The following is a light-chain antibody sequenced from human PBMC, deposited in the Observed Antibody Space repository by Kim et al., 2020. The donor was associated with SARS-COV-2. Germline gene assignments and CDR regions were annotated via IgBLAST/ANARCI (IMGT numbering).Light chain of an antibody. CDR2: EVT. J-gene: IGLJ3*02. Sequence: GQSVTISCTGTDRDIVASYRVSWYQQTPGTAPKLLIYEVTDRPSGVPDRFSGSKSGNTASLTISGLQAEDEALYYCSSYTMRTTWVFGGGTQLTVL. CDR3: SSYTMRTTWV. V-gene: IGLV2-18*02. CDR1: DRDIVASYR.